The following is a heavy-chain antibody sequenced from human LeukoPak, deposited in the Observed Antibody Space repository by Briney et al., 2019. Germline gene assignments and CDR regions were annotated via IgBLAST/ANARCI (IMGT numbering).Heavy chain of an antibody. CDR1: GGSISSSCYY. D-gene: IGHD3-3*01. CDR2: IYYSGST. CDR3: ARHFRTVWSGYRWDWFDP. J-gene: IGHJ5*02. Sequence: PSETLSLTCTVSGGSISSSCYYWGWIRQPPGKGLESIGSIYYSGSTYYNPSLKSRVTISVDTSKNQFSLKLSSVTAADTAVYYCARHFRTVWSGYRWDWFDPWGQGTLVTVSS. V-gene: IGHV4-39*01.